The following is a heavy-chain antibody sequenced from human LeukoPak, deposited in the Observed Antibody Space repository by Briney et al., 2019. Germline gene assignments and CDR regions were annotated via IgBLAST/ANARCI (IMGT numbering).Heavy chain of an antibody. D-gene: IGHD3-3*01. CDR1: GGTFSSHA. V-gene: IGHV1-69*13. Sequence: SVKVSCKASGGTFSSHAISWVRPAPGQGLGWMGGIIPIFGTANYAQKFQGGVTITADEYTSTAYMELRSLRSEDTAVYYCARGNGRITIFGEWLLVAFDIWGQGTMVTVSS. CDR2: IIPIFGTA. CDR3: ARGNGRITIFGEWLLVAFDI. J-gene: IGHJ3*02.